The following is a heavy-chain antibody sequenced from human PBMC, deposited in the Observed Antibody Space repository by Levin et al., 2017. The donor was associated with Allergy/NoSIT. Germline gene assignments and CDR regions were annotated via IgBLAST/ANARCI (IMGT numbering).Heavy chain of an antibody. CDR2: ISYDGSNK. CDR1: GFTFSSYA. V-gene: IGHV3-30-3*01. CDR3: ARDVYPGIAVAGIDY. D-gene: IGHD6-19*01. J-gene: IGHJ4*02. Sequence: GGSLRLSCAASGFTFSSYAMHWVRQAPGKGLEWVAVISYDGSNKYYADSVKGRFTISRDNSKNTLYLQMNSLRAEDTAVYYCARDVYPGIAVAGIDYWGQGTLVTVSS.